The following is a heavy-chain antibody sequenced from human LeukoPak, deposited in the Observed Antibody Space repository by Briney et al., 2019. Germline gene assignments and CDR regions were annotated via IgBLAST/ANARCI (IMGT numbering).Heavy chain of an antibody. CDR1: GGYISSDF. V-gene: IGHV4-4*09. CDR3: ATGTHLDRDALDI. D-gene: IGHD1-26*01. Sequence: SETLSLTCSVSGGYISSDFWSWIRQPPGKGLEWIGYIHFSGSTTYNPSLRSGVTIEVDPSRKQFSLRLDSVTAADTAVYYCATGTHLDRDALDIWGQGTMVIVSA. J-gene: IGHJ3*02. CDR2: IHFSGST.